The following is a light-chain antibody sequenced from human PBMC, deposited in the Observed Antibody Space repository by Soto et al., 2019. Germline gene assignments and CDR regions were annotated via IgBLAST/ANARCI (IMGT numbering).Light chain of an antibody. V-gene: IGLV4-69*01. CDR2: LNSDGSH. J-gene: IGLJ3*02. CDR1: SGHSSYA. Sequence: QSVLTQSPSASASLGASVKLTCTLSSGHSSYAIAWHQQQPEKGPRYLMKLNSDGSHSKGDGIPDRFSGSSSGAERYLTISSLQSEDEADYYCQTWGTGIPWVFGGGTTVTLL. CDR3: QTWGTGIPWV.